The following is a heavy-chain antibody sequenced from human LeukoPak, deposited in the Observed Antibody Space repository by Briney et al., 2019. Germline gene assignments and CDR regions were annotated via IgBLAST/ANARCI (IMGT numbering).Heavy chain of an antibody. CDR3: ARAVEMAKTPYYYYYYYLDV. V-gene: IGHV4-4*07. Sequence: SETLSLTCTVSVGSISSYYWSWIRQPAGKGLEWIGRIYTSGSTNYNPSLKSRFTISVDTSKNQFSLKLSSVTAEDTAVYYCARAVEMAKTPYYYYYYYLDVWGKGTTVTVSS. J-gene: IGHJ6*03. CDR2: IYTSGST. D-gene: IGHD5-24*01. CDR1: VGSISSYY.